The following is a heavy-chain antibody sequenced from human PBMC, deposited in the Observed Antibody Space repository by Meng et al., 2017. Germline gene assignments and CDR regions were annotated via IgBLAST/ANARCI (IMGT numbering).Heavy chain of an antibody. V-gene: IGHV1-2*06. CDR2: INPKSGDT. D-gene: IGHD6-13*01. Sequence: QVRLVQAGGEVKKPGASVKVPCKASGYTFPDYWLHWVRRAPGQGLEWMGRINPKSGDTHYAQRFQGRVTMTGDTSISTAYMELSGLRSDDTAMYYCARDEDISAAGKLFGDYWGQGTLVTVSS. CDR3: ARDEDISAAGKLFGDY. J-gene: IGHJ4*02. CDR1: GYTFPDYW.